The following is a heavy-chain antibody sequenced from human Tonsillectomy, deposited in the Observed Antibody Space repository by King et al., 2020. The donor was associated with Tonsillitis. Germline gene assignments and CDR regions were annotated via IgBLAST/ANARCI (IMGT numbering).Heavy chain of an antibody. CDR2: IYYSGST. J-gene: IGHJ4*02. Sequence: LQLQESGPRLVKPSETLSLTCTVSGDSISSSSYYWGWIRQPPGKGLEWIGNIYYSGSTYYNPSLKSRVTISVDTSKNRFSLNLSSVPAADTAVYYCTRHSTRWSSDNSGPYWGQGTLVTVSS. CDR3: TRHSTRWSSDNSGPY. V-gene: IGHV4-39*01. CDR1: GDSISSSSYY. D-gene: IGHD3-22*01.